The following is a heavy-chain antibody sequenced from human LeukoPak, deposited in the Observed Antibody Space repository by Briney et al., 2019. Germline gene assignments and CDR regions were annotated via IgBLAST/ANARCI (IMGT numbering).Heavy chain of an antibody. Sequence: PSETLSLTCIVSGGSISSTSYYWSWIRQPPGKGLEWIGYIYHSGSTYYNPSLKSRVTISVDRSKNQFSLKLSSVTAADTAVYYCARALYSSSFYYYYYMDVWGKGTTVTVSS. D-gene: IGHD6-13*01. CDR3: ARALYSSSFYYYYYMDV. V-gene: IGHV4-30-2*01. J-gene: IGHJ6*03. CDR1: GGSISSTSYY. CDR2: IYHSGST.